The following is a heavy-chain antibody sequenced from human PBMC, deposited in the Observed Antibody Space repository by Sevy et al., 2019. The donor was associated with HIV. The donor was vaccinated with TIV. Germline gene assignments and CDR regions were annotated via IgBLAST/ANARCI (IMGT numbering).Heavy chain of an antibody. CDR2: IKQDGSEK. Sequence: GGSLRLSCAASGFTFSSYWMSWVRQAPGKGLEWVANIKQDGSEKYYVDSEKGRFTISRDNAKNSLYLQMNSLRAEDTAVYYCARGALRVVGADFDYWGQGTLVTVSS. J-gene: IGHJ4*02. D-gene: IGHD1-26*01. V-gene: IGHV3-7*03. CDR1: GFTFSSYW. CDR3: ARGALRVVGADFDY.